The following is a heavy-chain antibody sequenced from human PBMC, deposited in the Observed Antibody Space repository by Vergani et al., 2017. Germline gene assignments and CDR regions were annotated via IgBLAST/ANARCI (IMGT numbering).Heavy chain of an antibody. CDR1: GGSISSGDHC. CDR2: IFYRGTT. J-gene: IGHJ6*03. D-gene: IGHD6-25*01. Sequence: QVQLQESGPGVVKPSQTLSLTCAVSGGSISSGDHCWTWIRQRPGKGLEWIGYIFYRGTTYDNPSLRSRLTISVDTSQNQFSLKLRSVTAADTAVYYCARVDKRVPATSHFYYMDVWGKGTTVVVSS. V-gene: IGHV4-31*11. CDR3: ARVDKRVPATSHFYYMDV.